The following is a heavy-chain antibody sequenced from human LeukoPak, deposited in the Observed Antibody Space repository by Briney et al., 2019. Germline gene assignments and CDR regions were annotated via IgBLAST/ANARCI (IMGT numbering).Heavy chain of an antibody. CDR2: ISSSSSYI. D-gene: IGHD1-20*01. J-gene: IGHJ4*02. Sequence: GGSLRLSCAASGFTFRSYSMNWVRQAPGKGLEWVSSISSSSSYIYYADSVKGRFTISRDNSKNTLYLQMSSLRAEDTAVYYCAKPKDNSLYCFDYWGQGTLVTVSS. V-gene: IGHV3-21*04. CDR1: GFTFRSYS. CDR3: AKPKDNSLYCFDY.